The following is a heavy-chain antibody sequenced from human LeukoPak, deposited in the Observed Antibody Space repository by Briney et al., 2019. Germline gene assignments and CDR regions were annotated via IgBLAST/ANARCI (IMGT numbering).Heavy chain of an antibody. CDR1: GFTFSSYG. CDR3: AKMESIAVAGDAFDI. CDR2: IRYDGSNK. D-gene: IGHD6-19*01. J-gene: IGHJ3*02. Sequence: GGSLRLSCAASGFTFSSYGMHWVRQAPGKGLEWVAFIRYDGSNKYYADSVKGRFTISRDNSKNTLYLQMNSLRAEDTAVYYCAKMESIAVAGDAFDIWGQGTMVTVSS. V-gene: IGHV3-30*02.